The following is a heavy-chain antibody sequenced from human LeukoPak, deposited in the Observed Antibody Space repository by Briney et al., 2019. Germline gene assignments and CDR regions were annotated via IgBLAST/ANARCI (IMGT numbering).Heavy chain of an antibody. CDR2: IFYSGTP. CDR3: ARTNQIDETAFDI. D-gene: IGHD1-14*01. Sequence: KPSETLSLTCTVSGGAMSGYYGSWIRQPPGKGLEWIGYIFYSGTPTYNPSLQSRLTISVDTSKKRFSLKLSSVTAADPAVYYCARTNQIDETAFDIWGQGTMVTVSS. J-gene: IGHJ3*02. CDR1: GGAMSGYY. V-gene: IGHV4-59*01.